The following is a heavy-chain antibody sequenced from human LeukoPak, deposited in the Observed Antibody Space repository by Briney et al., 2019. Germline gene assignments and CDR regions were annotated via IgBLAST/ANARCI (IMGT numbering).Heavy chain of an antibody. V-gene: IGHV3-7*05. CDR1: GFSFSAYW. CDR2: IKVDGTEK. J-gene: IGHJ4*02. Sequence: PGGSLRLSCAASGFSFSAYWMSWVRQAPGKGLEWVANIKVDGTEKYYVDSVKGRFTISRDNAKNSLSLQMSGLRAEDTAVYYCADDGGYDPSDYWGQGTLVTVSS. CDR3: ADDGGYDPSDY. D-gene: IGHD5-12*01.